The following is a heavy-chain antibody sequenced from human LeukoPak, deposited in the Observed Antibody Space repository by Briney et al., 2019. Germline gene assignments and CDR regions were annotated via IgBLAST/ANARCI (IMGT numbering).Heavy chain of an antibody. CDR3: ARDSPNEAILWWSIDY. D-gene: IGHD2-21*01. J-gene: IGHJ4*02. CDR2: IRQDGSQK. Sequence: GGSLRLSCAASGFTFSSYSMNWVRQAPGKGLEWVATIRQDGSQKYYVDSVKGRFTISRDNARNSLYLQMNSLRAEDTAVYYCARDSPNEAILWWSIDYWGQGTLVTVSS. V-gene: IGHV3-7*01. CDR1: GFTFSSYS.